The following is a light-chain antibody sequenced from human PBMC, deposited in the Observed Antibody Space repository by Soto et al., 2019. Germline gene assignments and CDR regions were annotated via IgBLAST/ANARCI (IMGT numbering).Light chain of an antibody. Sequence: DIQMTQSPSSLSASVGDRVTITCRASQSISNYLSWYQHTLGKAPKLLIYAASSLQSGVPSRFSGSGSGIDFTLTISSLHPEDFATYYCQQRSSTPLTSGGGTKVELK. J-gene: IGKJ4*01. V-gene: IGKV1-39*01. CDR3: QQRSSTPLT. CDR1: QSISNY. CDR2: AAS.